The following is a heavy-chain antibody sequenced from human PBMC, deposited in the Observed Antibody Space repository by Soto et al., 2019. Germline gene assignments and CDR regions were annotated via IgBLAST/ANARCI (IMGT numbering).Heavy chain of an antibody. CDR3: ARQGSY. CDR2: IYFNGKT. V-gene: IGHV4-39*01. CDR1: GVSISDTSYY. J-gene: IGHJ4*02. Sequence: QLQLQESGPGLVKPSETLSLTCNVSGVSISDTSYYWGWIRQPPGKGLEWIGTIYFNGKTFYNPSLKSRLTISVDTSKNQISLRLTSVTAADTAVYYCARQGSYWGQGTLVAVSP.